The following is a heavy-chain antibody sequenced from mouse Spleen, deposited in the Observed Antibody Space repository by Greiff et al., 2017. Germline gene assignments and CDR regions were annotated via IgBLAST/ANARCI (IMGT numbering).Heavy chain of an antibody. D-gene: IGHD2-4*01. J-gene: IGHJ4*01. CDR2: IWSGGST. V-gene: IGHV2-2*01. CDR1: GFSLTSYG. Sequence: VQLQQSGPGLVQPSQSLSITCTVSGFSLTSYGVHWVRQSPGEGLEWLGVIWSGGSTDYNAAFISRLSISKDNSKSQVFFKMNSLQADDTAIYYCARIIYYDYLYAMDYWGQGTSVTVSS. CDR3: ARIIYYDYLYAMDY.